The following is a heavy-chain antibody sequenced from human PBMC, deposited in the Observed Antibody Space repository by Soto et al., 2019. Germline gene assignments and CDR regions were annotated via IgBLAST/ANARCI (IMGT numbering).Heavy chain of an antibody. CDR3: AMEEIGYQNGAAVYNGMEG. V-gene: IGHV1-18*01. CDR1: GSNFLKFG. D-gene: IGHD2-8*01. CDR2: LSLDSGEK. J-gene: IGHJ6*02. Sequence: QVQLVQSGGDVKRLGASMKFSVKTSGSNFLKFGLTWVGQPPGKRLGWLGWLSLDSGEKNYAQKWQGRVTMTADTSTTTVYMELKSLRSDDTAMYYCAMEEIGYQNGAAVYNGMEGWGQGTTVTVTS.